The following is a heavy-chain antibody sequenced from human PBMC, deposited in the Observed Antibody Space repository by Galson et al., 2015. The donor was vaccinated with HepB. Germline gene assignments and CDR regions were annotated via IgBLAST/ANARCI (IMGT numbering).Heavy chain of an antibody. V-gene: IGHV3-48*02. Sequence: SLRLSCAASGFTFSSYSMHWVRQAPGKGPEWVSSISTSSVTTYYADSMKGRLTISRDNAKNLLYLQMNSLRDGDTAVYYCARGATLNYAMDVWGQGTTVTVSS. J-gene: IGHJ6*02. CDR1: GFTFSSYS. CDR2: ISTSSVTT. CDR3: ARGATLNYAMDV.